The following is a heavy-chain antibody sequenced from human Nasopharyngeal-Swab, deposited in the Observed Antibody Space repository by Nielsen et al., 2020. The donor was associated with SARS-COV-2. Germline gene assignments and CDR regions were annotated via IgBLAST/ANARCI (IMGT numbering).Heavy chain of an antibody. V-gene: IGHV3-7*01. D-gene: IGHD2-2*01. J-gene: IGHJ4*02. CDR2: IKQDGSEK. Sequence: GESLKISRAASGFTFSAYWMSWVRQAPGKGLEWVANIKQDGSEKYYEDSVKGRFTISRDNAKNSLYLQMNSLRVEDTAVYYCARRTFSSTSLIDCWGQGTLVTVSS. CDR1: GFTFSAYW. CDR3: ARRTFSSTSLIDC.